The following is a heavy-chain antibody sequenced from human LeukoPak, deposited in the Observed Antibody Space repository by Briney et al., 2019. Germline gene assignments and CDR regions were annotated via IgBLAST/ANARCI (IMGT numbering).Heavy chain of an antibody. J-gene: IGHJ4*02. D-gene: IGHD6-6*01. CDR2: IYYSGST. CDR1: GGSISSGGYY. V-gene: IGHV4-31*03. CDR3: AREFSSSHFDY. Sequence: SETLSLTCTVSGGSISSGGYYWSWIRQHPGKGPEWIGYIYYSGSTYYNPSLKSRVTISVDTSKNQFSLKLSSVTAADTAVYYCAREFSSSHFDYWGQGTLVTVSS.